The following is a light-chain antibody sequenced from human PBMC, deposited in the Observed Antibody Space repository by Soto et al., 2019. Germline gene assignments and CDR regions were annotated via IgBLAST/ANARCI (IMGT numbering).Light chain of an antibody. Sequence: IVLTQSPGTLSLSPGDRATLSCRASQSVSGSYLAWYQQKPGLAPRLLIYGASIRAAGIPDRFSGSGSGTHFTLTISRLEPEDLAVYYCQQYGSSPRTFGQGTKVEIK. J-gene: IGKJ1*01. CDR2: GAS. V-gene: IGKV3-20*01. CDR1: QSVSGSY. CDR3: QQYGSSPRT.